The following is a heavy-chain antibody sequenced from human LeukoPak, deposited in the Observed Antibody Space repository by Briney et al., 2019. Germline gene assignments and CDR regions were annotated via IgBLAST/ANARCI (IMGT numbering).Heavy chain of an antibody. V-gene: IGHV4-39*07. J-gene: IGHJ6*02. D-gene: IGHD5-12*01. CDR3: ARAGSSGYGDYYYGMDV. CDR1: GGSISSSSYY. CDR2: IYYSGST. Sequence: KPSETLSLTCTVSGGSISSSSYYWGWIRQPPGKGLEWIGSIYYSGSTYYNPSLKSRVTISVDTSKNQFSLKLSSVTAADTAVYYCARAGSSGYGDYYYGMDVWGQGTTVTVSS.